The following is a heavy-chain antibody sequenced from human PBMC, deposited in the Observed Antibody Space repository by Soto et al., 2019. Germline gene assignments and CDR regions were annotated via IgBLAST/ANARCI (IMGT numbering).Heavy chain of an antibody. J-gene: IGHJ4*02. CDR1: GGSIGSSSYY. V-gene: IGHV4-39*01. Sequence: ASETLSLTCAVSGGSIGSSSYYWGWIRQPPGKGLEWIGSIYDRGSTYSNPSLKSRLTTSLDTSKNQFSLKLTSVTAADTAVYYCARHGYTSGRTYFDYWGQGTSVTVPQ. CDR3: ARHGYTSGRTYFDY. CDR2: IYDRGST. D-gene: IGHD6-19*01.